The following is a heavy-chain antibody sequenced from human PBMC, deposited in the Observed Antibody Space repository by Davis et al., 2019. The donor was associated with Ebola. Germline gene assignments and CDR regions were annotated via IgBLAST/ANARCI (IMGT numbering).Heavy chain of an antibody. CDR2: ISKNSGVK. CDR1: GFIFSNYD. Sequence: GGSLRLSCAASGFIFSNYDMVWVRQAPGRGLELVSYISKNSGVKYNADSVKGRFTISRDNAKNSLYLQMKSLRDEDTAVYYCARDVGAFTDFWGQGTLVTVSS. J-gene: IGHJ4*02. D-gene: IGHD3-3*02. CDR3: ARDVGAFTDF. V-gene: IGHV3-48*02.